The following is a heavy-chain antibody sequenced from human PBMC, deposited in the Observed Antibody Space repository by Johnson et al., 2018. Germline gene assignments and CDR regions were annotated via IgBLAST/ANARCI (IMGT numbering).Heavy chain of an antibody. CDR2: IVYDGTNG. Sequence: QVQLVQSGGGVVQPGRSLRLSCAASGFTFSSYGMHWVRQAPGKGLEWVAVIVYDGTNGYYADSVRGRFTISRDSSKNTLYLQMDSLSAEDTAVYYCAKGGTDWSGESFYSFLDYYYYMDVWGKGTTVTVSS. V-gene: IGHV3-30*18. CDR3: AKGGTDWSGESFYSFLDYYYYMDV. CDR1: GFTFSSYG. J-gene: IGHJ6*03. D-gene: IGHD2-15*01.